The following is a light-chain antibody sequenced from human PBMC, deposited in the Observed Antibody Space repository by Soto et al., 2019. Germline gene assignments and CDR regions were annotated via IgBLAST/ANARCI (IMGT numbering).Light chain of an antibody. CDR1: SSDVGGYNY. J-gene: IGLJ1*01. V-gene: IGLV2-11*01. CDR3: CSYAGSYTYV. CDR2: DVS. Sequence: LTQPRSVSGSPGQSGTISCTGTSSDVGGYNYVSWYQQHPGKAPKLMIYDVSKRPSGVPDRFSGSKSGNTASLTISGLQAEDEADYYCCSYAGSYTYVFGTGTKVTVL.